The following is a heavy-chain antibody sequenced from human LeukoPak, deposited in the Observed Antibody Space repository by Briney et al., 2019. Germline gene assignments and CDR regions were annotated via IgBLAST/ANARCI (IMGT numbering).Heavy chain of an antibody. J-gene: IGHJ6*03. Sequence: GGSLGLSCAASGFTFSSYNMNWVRQSPGKGLEWVASTDTTSQYIFYPDSVKGRFTISRDNTRNSLYLQMHSLRAEDSGLYYCARAGGDYDILTADYMDVWGKGTTVTVSS. CDR2: TDTTSQYI. CDR1: GFTFSSYN. V-gene: IGHV3-21*01. D-gene: IGHD3-9*01. CDR3: ARAGGDYDILTADYMDV.